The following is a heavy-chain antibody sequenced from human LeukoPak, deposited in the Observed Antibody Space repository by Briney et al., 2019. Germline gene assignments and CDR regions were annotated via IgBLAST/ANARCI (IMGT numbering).Heavy chain of an antibody. CDR1: GFIFSKSW. V-gene: IGHV3-7*01. CDR2: IDEDGRDK. J-gene: IGHJ4*02. CDR3: ARGRGIPDY. D-gene: IGHD2-15*01. Sequence: GGSLRLSCAASGFIFSKSWMTWVRQTPGKGLEWVANIDEDGRDKYYVDSVKGRFTISRFNAGSSLFLQMDRLTPEDTGVYYCARGRGIPDYWGQGTLVSVSP.